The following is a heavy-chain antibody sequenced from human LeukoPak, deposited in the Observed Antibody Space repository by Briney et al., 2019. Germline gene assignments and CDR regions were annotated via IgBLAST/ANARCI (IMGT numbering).Heavy chain of an antibody. CDR2: IYYSGST. CDR1: GGSISSYY. D-gene: IGHD3-22*01. V-gene: IGHV4-59*01. CDR3: ARGADSSGYYSIFYFDY. Sequence: SETLSLTCTVSGGSISSYYWNWIRQPPGKGLEWIGYIYYSGSTNYNPSLKSRVTIPVDTSKNQFSLKLSSVTAADTAVYYCARGADSSGYYSIFYFDYWGQGTLVTASS. J-gene: IGHJ4*02.